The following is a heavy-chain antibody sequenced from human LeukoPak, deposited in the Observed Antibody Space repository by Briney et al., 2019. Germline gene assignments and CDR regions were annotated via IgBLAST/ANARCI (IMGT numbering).Heavy chain of an antibody. J-gene: IGHJ5*02. Sequence: PSETLSLTCAVYGGSFSGYYWSWIRQPPGKGLEWIGEINHSGSTNYNPSLKSRVTISVDTSKNQFSLKLSSVTAADRAGYYGSGDWGGSGYPWPGFGPGAQETLVPVP. CDR3: SGDWGGSGYPWPGFGP. CDR2: INHSGST. CDR1: GGSFSGYY. V-gene: IGHV4-34*01. D-gene: IGHD5-12*01.